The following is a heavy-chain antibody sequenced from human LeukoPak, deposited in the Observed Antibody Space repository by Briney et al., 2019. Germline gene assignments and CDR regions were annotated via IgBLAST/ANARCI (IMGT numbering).Heavy chain of an antibody. CDR2: IIPIFGTA. CDR1: GGTFSSYA. V-gene: IGHV1-69*13. CDR3: AVGAGYQLPPGGY. J-gene: IGHJ4*02. Sequence: ASVKVSCKASGGTFSSYAISWVRQAPGQGLEWMGGIIPIFGTANYAQKFQGRVTITADESTRTASMELSSLRSEDTAVYYCAVGAGYQLPPGGYWGQGTLVTVSS. D-gene: IGHD2-2*01.